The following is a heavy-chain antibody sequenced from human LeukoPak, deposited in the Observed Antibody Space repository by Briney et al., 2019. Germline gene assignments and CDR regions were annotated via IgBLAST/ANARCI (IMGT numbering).Heavy chain of an antibody. V-gene: IGHV3-53*01. D-gene: IGHD6-6*01. CDR3: ARASNYYGMDV. Sequence: GGSLRLSCAASGFTVSSNYMSWVRQAPGKGLEWVLVIYSGGTTYYADSVKGRFTISRDNSKNTLYLQMNSLRAEDTAVYYCARASNYYGMDVWGQGTTVTVS. CDR1: GFTVSSNY. J-gene: IGHJ6*02. CDR2: IYSGGTT.